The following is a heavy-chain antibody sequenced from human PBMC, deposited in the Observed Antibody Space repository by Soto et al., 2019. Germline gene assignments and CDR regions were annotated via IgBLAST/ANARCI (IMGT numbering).Heavy chain of an antibody. D-gene: IGHD5-12*01. Sequence: GGCLRLSCSASGFSFSDYDMSWIRQAPGKGLEWVSYISSSGSTIYYADSVKGRFTISRDNAKNSLYLQMNSLRAEDTAVYYCAKDRNRWLRFDLGYWGQGTLVTVSS. CDR3: AKDRNRWLRFDLGY. J-gene: IGHJ4*02. CDR2: ISSSGSTI. V-gene: IGHV3-11*01. CDR1: GFSFSDYD.